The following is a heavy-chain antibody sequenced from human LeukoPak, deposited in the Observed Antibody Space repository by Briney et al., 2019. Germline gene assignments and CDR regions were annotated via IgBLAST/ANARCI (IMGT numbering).Heavy chain of an antibody. J-gene: IGHJ4*02. CDR1: GFTFSNYG. CDR2: ISSSSSNI. V-gene: IGHV3-48*04. CDR3: ATDSYVSGSYYRLFY. Sequence: GGSLRLSCAASGFTFSNYGMNWVRQAPGKGLEWVSYISSSSSNIDYADSVKGRFTISRDNAKNTLYLQMNNLRAEDTAIYYCATDSYVSGSYYRLFYWGQGTLVTVSS. D-gene: IGHD3-10*01.